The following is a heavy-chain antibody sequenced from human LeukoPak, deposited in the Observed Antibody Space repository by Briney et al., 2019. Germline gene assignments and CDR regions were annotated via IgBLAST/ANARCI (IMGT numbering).Heavy chain of an antibody. J-gene: IGHJ4*02. Sequence: GGSLRLSCAASGFTFSSYWMHWVRPAPGKGLVWVSRINRDGSSTDYADSVKGRFTISRDNAKNTLYLQMNSLGAEDTAVYYCVRSGGYWFDYWGQGTLVTVSS. CDR1: GFTFSSYW. CDR2: INRDGSST. CDR3: VRSGGYWFDY. D-gene: IGHD2-15*01. V-gene: IGHV3-74*01.